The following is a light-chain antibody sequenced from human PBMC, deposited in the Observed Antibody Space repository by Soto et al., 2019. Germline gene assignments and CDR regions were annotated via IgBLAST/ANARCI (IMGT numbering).Light chain of an antibody. J-gene: IGKJ3*01. CDR3: QQSYSTPLT. V-gene: IGKV1-39*01. CDR2: AVS. CDR1: QSIASY. Sequence: DIQMTQSPSSLSASVGDRVTITCRASQSIASYLNWYQQKPGSAPKLLIYAVSSLRSGVPSRFSGSGSGTGFTLTISSLQPEDFATYYCQQSYSTPLTFGPGTKVDNK.